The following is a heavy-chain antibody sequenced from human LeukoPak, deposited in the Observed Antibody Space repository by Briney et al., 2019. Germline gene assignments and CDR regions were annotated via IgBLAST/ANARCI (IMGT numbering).Heavy chain of an antibody. V-gene: IGHV7-4-1*02. CDR3: ANCYDSSGFFAY. D-gene: IGHD3-22*01. CDR2: IDTNTGNP. Sequence: ASVKVSCRGSGYTFTKYAISWVRQAPGQGLEYMGWIDTNTGNPTYAQGFTGRFVFSLDTSVSTAYLQISSLKAEDSAIYFCANCYDSSGFFAYWGQGTLVTVSS. CDR1: GYTFTKYA. J-gene: IGHJ4*02.